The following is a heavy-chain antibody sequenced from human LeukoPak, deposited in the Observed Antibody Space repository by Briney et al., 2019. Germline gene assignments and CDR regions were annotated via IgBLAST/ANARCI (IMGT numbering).Heavy chain of an antibody. CDR2: IYYSGST. J-gene: IGHJ4*02. D-gene: IGHD5-24*01. CDR3: ARGGRWLQSYYFDY. V-gene: IGHV4-31*03. CDR1: GGSISSGGYY. Sequence: PSETLSLTCTVSGGSISSGGYYWSWIRQHPGKGLEWIGYIYYSGSTYYNPSLKSRVTISVDTSKNQFSLKLSSVTAADTAVYYCARGGRWLQSYYFDYWGQGTLVTVSS.